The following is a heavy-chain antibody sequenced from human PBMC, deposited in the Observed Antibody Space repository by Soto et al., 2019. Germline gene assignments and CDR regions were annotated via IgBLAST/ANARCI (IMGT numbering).Heavy chain of an antibody. J-gene: IGHJ5*02. V-gene: IGHV4-34*01. CDR1: GGSFSAYY. Sequence: QVQIQQWGAGLLKPSETLSLTCAVYGGSFSAYYWSWIRQPPGKGLEWTGEISHSGSTNFNPSLKSRVTMSVDTSKKQLSLKVSSVTAADTAVYYCARSSKFDPWGPGTLVTVSS. CDR3: ARSSKFDP. CDR2: ISHSGST.